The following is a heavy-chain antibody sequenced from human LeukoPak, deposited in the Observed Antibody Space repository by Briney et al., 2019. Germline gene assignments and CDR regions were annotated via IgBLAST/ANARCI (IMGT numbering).Heavy chain of an antibody. CDR1: GFTFGDYS. J-gene: IGHJ4*02. CDR3: TRDATIGSSLRGY. CDR2: IRTKAYGATT. D-gene: IGHD3-10*01. V-gene: IGHV3-49*04. Sequence: GGSLRLSCAASGFTFGDYSMSWVRQAPGKGLEWVAFIRTKAYGATTEYAPSVRGRFIISRDDSKRIAYLQMNSLKTEDTALYYCTRDATIGSSLRGYWGQGTPVTVSS.